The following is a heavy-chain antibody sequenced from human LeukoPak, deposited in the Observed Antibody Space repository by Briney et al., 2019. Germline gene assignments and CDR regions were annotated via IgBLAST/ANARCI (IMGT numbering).Heavy chain of an antibody. Sequence: KPSETLSLTCTVSGGSISGYYWSWIRQLPGKGPEWVGYIYYSGSTNYNPSLKSRVTISVDTSKNQFSLKMNSVTAADTAVYYCARLASSGWSHCDYGGQGTLVTVSS. D-gene: IGHD6-19*01. CDR1: GGSISGYY. CDR3: ARLASSGWSHCDY. J-gene: IGHJ4*02. V-gene: IGHV4-59*08. CDR2: IYYSGST.